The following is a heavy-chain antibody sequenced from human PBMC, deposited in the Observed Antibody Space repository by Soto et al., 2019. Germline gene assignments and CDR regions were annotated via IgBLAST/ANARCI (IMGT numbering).Heavy chain of an antibody. CDR3: ARQIYDSDTGPNFQYYFDS. V-gene: IGHV5-10-1*01. D-gene: IGHD3-22*01. J-gene: IGHJ4*02. Sequence: PGESLKLSCKVSVYSFAGYWITWVRQQPGKGLEWMGRIDPSDSQTYYSPSFRGHVTISVTKSITTVFLQWSSLRASDTAMYYCARQIYDSDTGPNFQYYFDSWGQGTPVTVSS. CDR2: IDPSDSQT. CDR1: VYSFAGYW.